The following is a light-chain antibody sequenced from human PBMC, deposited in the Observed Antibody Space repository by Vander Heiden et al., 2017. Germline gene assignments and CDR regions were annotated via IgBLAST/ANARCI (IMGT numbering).Light chain of an antibody. CDR1: SSDVGGYNY. CDR2: DVS. J-gene: IGLJ2*01. V-gene: IGLV2-14*03. CDR3: SSYTSSSTLKL. Sequence: QSALTQPASVSGSPGQSITISCTGTSSDVGGYNYVPWYQQHPGKAPKLMIYDVSNRPSGVSNRFSGSKSGNTASLTISGLQAEDEADYYCSSYTSSSTLKLFGGGTKLTVL.